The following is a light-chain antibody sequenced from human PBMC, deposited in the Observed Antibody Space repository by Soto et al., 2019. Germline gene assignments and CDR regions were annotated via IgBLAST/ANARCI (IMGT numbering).Light chain of an antibody. V-gene: IGKV3-11*01. CDR2: HAS. J-gene: IGKJ2*01. Sequence: EIVLTQSPATLYLSPGERATLSCRASQRVSSYLAWYQQKPGQAPRLLIYHASNRATGIPARFSGSGSGTDFTRIISSLEPEDFAVYYCQQRSKWPPTFGQGTKLDIK. CDR3: QQRSKWPPT. CDR1: QRVSSY.